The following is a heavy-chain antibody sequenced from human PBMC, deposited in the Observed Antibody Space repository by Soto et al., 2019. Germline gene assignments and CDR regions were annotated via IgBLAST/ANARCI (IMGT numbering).Heavy chain of an antibody. J-gene: IGHJ5*02. CDR3: ARSSTGYRFDP. Sequence: SETLSLTCTVSGGSISNYYWTWIRQPPGKGLEWIGYIYYSGSTNYNPSLKSRVTISKDTSKIQFSLKLSSVTAADTAVYYCARSSTGYRFDPWGQGTLVTVPQ. CDR2: IYYSGST. CDR1: GGSISNYY. D-gene: IGHD6-25*01. V-gene: IGHV4-59*01.